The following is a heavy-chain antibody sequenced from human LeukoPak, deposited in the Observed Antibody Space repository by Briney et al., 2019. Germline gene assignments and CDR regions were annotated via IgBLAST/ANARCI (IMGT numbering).Heavy chain of an antibody. J-gene: IGHJ4*02. D-gene: IGHD3-22*01. CDR3: ARVGRVQGYYDSSGYLIDY. CDR1: GGSISSYY. Sequence: PSETLSLTRTVSGGSISSYYWSWIRQPPGKGLEWIGYIYYSGSTNYNPSLKSRVTISVDTSKNQFSLKLSSVTAADTAVYYCARVGRVQGYYDSSGYLIDYWGQGTLVTVSS. CDR2: IYYSGST. V-gene: IGHV4-59*01.